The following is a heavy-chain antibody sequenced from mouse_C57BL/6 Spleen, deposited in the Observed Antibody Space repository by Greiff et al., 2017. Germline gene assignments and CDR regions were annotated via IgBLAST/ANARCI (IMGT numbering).Heavy chain of an antibody. V-gene: IGHV3-1*01. D-gene: IGHD2-5*01. Sequence: EVQVVESGPGMVKPSQSLSLTCTVTGYSITSGYDWHWIRHFPGNKLEWMGYISYSGSTNYNPSLKSRISITHDTSKNHFFLKLNSVTTEDTATYYCARSYYSNYDWYFDVWGTGTTVTVSS. CDR3: ARSYYSNYDWYFDV. CDR1: GYSITSGYD. CDR2: ISYSGST. J-gene: IGHJ1*03.